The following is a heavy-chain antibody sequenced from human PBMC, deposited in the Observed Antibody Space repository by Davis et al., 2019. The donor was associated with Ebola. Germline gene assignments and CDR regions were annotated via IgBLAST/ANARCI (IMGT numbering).Heavy chain of an antibody. Sequence: GGSLRLSCAASGFTFTNYWITWVRQAPGQGLEWVAKIKQDGGEKYYVDPVKGRFTISRDNDKNSLYLQMNSLRDEDTAVYYCARSLSQSTLAADSWGQGTLVTVSS. CDR3: ARSLSQSTLAADS. V-gene: IGHV3-7*01. CDR2: IKQDGGEK. J-gene: IGHJ4*02. CDR1: GFTFTNYW.